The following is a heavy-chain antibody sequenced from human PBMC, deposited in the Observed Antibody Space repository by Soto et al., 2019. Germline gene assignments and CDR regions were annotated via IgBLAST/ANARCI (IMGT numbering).Heavy chain of an antibody. CDR3: ARGSIAARSYNYYYMDV. CDR1: RFTFSSYA. Sequence: GGSLRLSCAASRFTFSSYAMHWVRQAPGKGLEYVSAISSNGGSTYYANSVKGRFTISRDNSKNTLYLQMGSLRAEDMAVYFCARGSIAARSYNYYYMDVWGKGTTVTVSS. CDR2: ISSNGGST. D-gene: IGHD6-6*01. V-gene: IGHV3-64*01. J-gene: IGHJ6*03.